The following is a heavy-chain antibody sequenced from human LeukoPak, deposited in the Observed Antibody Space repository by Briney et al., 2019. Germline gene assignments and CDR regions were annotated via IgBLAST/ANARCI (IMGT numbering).Heavy chain of an antibody. V-gene: IGHV3-23*01. CDR3: AKDRYGSGSYGWFDP. D-gene: IGHD3-10*01. J-gene: IGHJ5*02. CDR1: GFTFSSYA. CDR2: ISGSGGST. Sequence: PGGSLGLSCAASGFTFSSYAMSWVRQAPGKGLEWVSAISGSGGSTYYADSVKGRFTISRDNSKNTLYLQMNSLRAEDTAVYYCAKDRYGSGSYGWFDPWGQGTLVTVSS.